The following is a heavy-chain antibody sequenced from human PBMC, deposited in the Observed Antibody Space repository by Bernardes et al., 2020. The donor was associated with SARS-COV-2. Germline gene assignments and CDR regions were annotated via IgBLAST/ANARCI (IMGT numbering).Heavy chain of an antibody. J-gene: IGHJ6*02. Sequence: ASVKVSCKVSGYTLTELSMHWVRQAPGKGLEWMGGFDPEDGETIYAQKFQGRVTMTEDTSTDTAYMELSSVRSEDTAVYYCATGFAIFGGLYGMDVWGQGTTVTVSS. CDR2: FDPEDGET. CDR1: GYTLTELS. V-gene: IGHV1-24*01. D-gene: IGHD3-3*01. CDR3: ATGFAIFGGLYGMDV.